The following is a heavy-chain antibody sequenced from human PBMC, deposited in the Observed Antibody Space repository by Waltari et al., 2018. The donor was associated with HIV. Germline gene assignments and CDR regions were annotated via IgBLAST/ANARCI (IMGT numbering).Heavy chain of an antibody. V-gene: IGHV4-61*02. CDR2: IYTSGST. D-gene: IGHD3-3*01. CDR3: ARTLIIAPEILEWSSNWFDP. J-gene: IGHJ5*02. CDR1: GGSISSGSYC. Sequence: QVQLQESGPGLVKPSQTLSLTCTVSGGSISSGSYCWSWIRQPAGKGLEWIGRIYTSGSTNYNPSLKSRVTISVDTSKNQFSLKLSSVTAADTAVYYCARTLIIAPEILEWSSNWFDPWGQGTLVTVSS.